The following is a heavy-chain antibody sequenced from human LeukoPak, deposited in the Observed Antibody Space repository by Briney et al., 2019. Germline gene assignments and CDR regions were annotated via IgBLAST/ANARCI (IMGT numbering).Heavy chain of an antibody. CDR3: ARLGTYVDY. V-gene: IGHV4-39*01. CDR1: GDSISSTTSY. J-gene: IGHJ4*02. CDR2: IYYSGST. D-gene: IGHD1-26*01. Sequence: PSETLSLTCIVSGDSISSTTSYWGWIRQPPGKGLEWIGTIYYSGSTYYNPSLRSRVIVSVDTSKNQFFLKLSSVTAADTAVYYCARLGTYVDYWGQGTLVTVSS.